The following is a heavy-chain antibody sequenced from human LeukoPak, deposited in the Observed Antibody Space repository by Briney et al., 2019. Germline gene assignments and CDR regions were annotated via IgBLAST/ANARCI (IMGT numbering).Heavy chain of an antibody. V-gene: IGHV1-18*01. CDR3: ALYSSGWPNY. D-gene: IGHD6-19*01. CDR2: ISAYNGNT. CDR1: GYTVTTSG. Sequence: GASVKVSCKASGYTVTTSGISWVRQAPGQGLEWMGWISAYNGNTNYAQKLQGRVTMTTDTSTSTAYMELRSLRSDDTAVYYCALYSSGWPNYWGQGTLVTVSS. J-gene: IGHJ4*02.